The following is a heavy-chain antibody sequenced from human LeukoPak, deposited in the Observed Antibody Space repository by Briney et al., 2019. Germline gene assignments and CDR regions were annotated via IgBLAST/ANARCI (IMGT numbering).Heavy chain of an antibody. J-gene: IGHJ4*02. Sequence: SETLSLTCTVSGGSISSYYWSWIRQPPGKGLEWIGYIYYSGSTNYNPSLKSRVTISVDTSKNQFSLKLSSVTAADTAVYYCARPFTDTAMVTRDYWGQGTLVTVSS. CDR3: ARPFTDTAMVTRDY. D-gene: IGHD5-18*01. CDR1: GGSISSYY. CDR2: IYYSGST. V-gene: IGHV4-59*01.